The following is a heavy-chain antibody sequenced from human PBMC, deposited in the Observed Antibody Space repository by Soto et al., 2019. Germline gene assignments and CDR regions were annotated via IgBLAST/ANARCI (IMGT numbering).Heavy chain of an antibody. CDR3: ARPAYGSGSYDY. CDR2: IYYSGST. D-gene: IGHD3-10*01. Sequence: QLQESGPGLVKPSETLSLTCTVSGGSISSSSYYWGWIRQPPGKGLEWIGSIYYSGSTYYNPSLKSRVTISVDTSKNQFSLKLSSVTAADTAVYYCARPAYGSGSYDYWGQGTLVTVSS. J-gene: IGHJ4*02. CDR1: GGSISSSSYY. V-gene: IGHV4-39*01.